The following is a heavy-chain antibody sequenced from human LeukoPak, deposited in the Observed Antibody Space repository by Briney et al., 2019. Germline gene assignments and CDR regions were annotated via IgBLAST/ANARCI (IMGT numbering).Heavy chain of an antibody. Sequence: GGSLRLSCAASGFTFSSYGMHWVRQAPGKGLEWVAVISYDGSNKYYADSVKGRFTISRDNSKNTLYLQMNSLRAEGTAVYYCAKGRGVRGVITYFDYWGQGTLVTVSS. CDR2: ISYDGSNK. CDR1: GFTFSSYG. CDR3: AKGRGVRGVITYFDY. J-gene: IGHJ4*02. V-gene: IGHV3-30*18. D-gene: IGHD3-10*01.